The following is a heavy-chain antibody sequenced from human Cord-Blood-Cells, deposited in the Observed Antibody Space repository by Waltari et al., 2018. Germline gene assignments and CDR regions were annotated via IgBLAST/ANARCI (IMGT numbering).Heavy chain of an antibody. CDR2: IKPSSGRP. CDR1: GYTFTGYY. V-gene: IGHV1-2*02. Sequence: QVQLVQSGAEVKKPGASVKVSCKASGYTFTGYYMHWVRPAPGLGLEWMGGIKPSSGRPNDDQKFQCRVNMTRDTSVSTADVELSRLRADDTAVYYCARPARGYSSSSYYYYMDVWGKGTTVTVSS. D-gene: IGHD6-6*01. CDR3: ARPARGYSSSSYYYYMDV. J-gene: IGHJ6*03.